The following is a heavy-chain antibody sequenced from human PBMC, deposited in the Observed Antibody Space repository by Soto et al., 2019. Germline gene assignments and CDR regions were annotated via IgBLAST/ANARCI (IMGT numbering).Heavy chain of an antibody. CDR1: GFTFSSYW. V-gene: IGHV3-74*01. CDR2: INSDGSDT. D-gene: IGHD6-13*01. J-gene: IGHJ4*02. CDR3: ARLDSSSWAFDY. Sequence: GGSLRLSCAASGFTFSSYWMNWVRQGPGKGPVWVSRINSDGSDTSYADSVKGRFTISRHNAKNTLYLQMNSLRAEDTAVYYCARLDSSSWAFDYWGQGTLVTVSS.